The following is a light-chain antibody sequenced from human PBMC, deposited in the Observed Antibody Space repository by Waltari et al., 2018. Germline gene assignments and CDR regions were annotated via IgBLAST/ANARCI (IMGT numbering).Light chain of an antibody. CDR2: KAS. V-gene: IGKV1-5*03. CDR3: QQYNGWT. J-gene: IGKJ1*01. CDR1: QSISSW. Sequence: DIQMTQSPSTLSASVGDRVTITCRASQSISSWLAWYQQKSGKAPKLLIYKASSLESGVPSRFSGSGSGTEFTLTISSLQPDDFATYYCQQYNGWTFGQGTKVEIK.